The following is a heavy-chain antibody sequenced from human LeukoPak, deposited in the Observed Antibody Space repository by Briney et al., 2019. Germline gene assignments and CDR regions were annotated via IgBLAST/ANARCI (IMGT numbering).Heavy chain of an antibody. V-gene: IGHV4-59*01. D-gene: IGHD3-16*01. CDR2: IHYSGST. CDR1: GGSIGSFF. J-gene: IGHJ5*02. Sequence: SETLSLTCTVSGGSIGSFFWSWIRQPPGKALEWIGYIHYSGSTKYNPSLKSRVTISVDTSENQFSLTLNPVTAADTAVYYCARSRGGYGDYGSWFDPWGQGILVTVSS. CDR3: ARSRGGYGDYGSWFDP.